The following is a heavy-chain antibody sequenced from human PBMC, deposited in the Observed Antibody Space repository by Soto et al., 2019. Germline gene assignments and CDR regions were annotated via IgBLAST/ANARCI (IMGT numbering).Heavy chain of an antibody. CDR2: ISYDGSNK. Sequence: GGSLRLSWAASGFAFSSYAMHWVRQAPGKGLEWVAVISYDGSNKYYADSVKGRFTISRDNSKNTLYLQMNSLRAEDTAVYYCARAPIAVAGRFDYWGQGTLVTVSS. J-gene: IGHJ4*02. D-gene: IGHD6-19*01. CDR1: GFAFSSYA. V-gene: IGHV3-30-3*01. CDR3: ARAPIAVAGRFDY.